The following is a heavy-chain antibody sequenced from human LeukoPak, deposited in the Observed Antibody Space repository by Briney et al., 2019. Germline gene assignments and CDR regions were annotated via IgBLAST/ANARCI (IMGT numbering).Heavy chain of an antibody. Sequence: ASVTVSCKASGYTFTGSYMHWVRQAPGQGLEWMVWTNPNSGGTNYAQKFQGRVTMTRDTSISTAYMELSRLRSDDTAVYYCARDPSGSYLPYYYYMDVWGKGTTVTISS. CDR1: GYTFTGSY. V-gene: IGHV1-2*02. CDR3: ARDPSGSYLPYYYYMDV. D-gene: IGHD1-26*01. CDR2: TNPNSGGT. J-gene: IGHJ6*03.